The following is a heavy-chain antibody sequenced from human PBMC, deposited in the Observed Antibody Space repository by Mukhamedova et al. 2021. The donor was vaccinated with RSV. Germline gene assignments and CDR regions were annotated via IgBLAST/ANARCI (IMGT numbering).Heavy chain of an antibody. V-gene: IGHV3-7*01. D-gene: IGHD2-15*01. CDR3: ARDPGYSAFDF. J-gene: IGHJ4*02. CDR2: K. Sequence: KNHVDSVKGRFTISRDNAENSVYLQMNNLRAEDTAIYYCARDPGYSAFDFWGRGTLVTVPS.